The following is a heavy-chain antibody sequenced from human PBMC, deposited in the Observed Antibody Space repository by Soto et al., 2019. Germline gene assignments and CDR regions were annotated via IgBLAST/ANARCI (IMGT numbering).Heavy chain of an antibody. CDR3: AKILLLSGMDV. D-gene: IGHD2-15*01. V-gene: IGHV3-30*18. CDR2: ISYDGSNK. Sequence: PGGSLRLSCAASGFTFSSSGMHWVRQAPGKGLEWVAVISYDGSNKYYADSVKGRFTISRDNSKNTLYLQMNSLRAEGTAVYYCAKILLLSGMDVWGQGTTVTVSS. J-gene: IGHJ6*02. CDR1: GFTFSSSG.